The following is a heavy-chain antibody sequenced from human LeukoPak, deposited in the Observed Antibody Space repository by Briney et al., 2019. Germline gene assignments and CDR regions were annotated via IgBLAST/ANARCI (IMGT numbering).Heavy chain of an antibody. D-gene: IGHD2-2*01. V-gene: IGHV1-2*02. Sequence: ASVKVSCKASGYTFTGYYMHWVRQAPGQGLEWMGWINPNSGGTNYAQKFQGRVTMTRDTSISTAYMELSRLRSDDTAVYYCAGDSSLWLTWSCYFDPWGQRTLVTVSS. CDR3: AGDSSLWLTWSCYFDP. J-gene: IGHJ5*02. CDR2: INPNSGGT. CDR1: GYTFTGYY.